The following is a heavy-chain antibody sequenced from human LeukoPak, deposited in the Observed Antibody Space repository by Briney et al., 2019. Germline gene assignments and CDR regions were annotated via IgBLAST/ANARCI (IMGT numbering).Heavy chain of an antibody. J-gene: IGHJ4*02. Sequence: PSETLSLTCAVYGGSFSGYYWSWIRQPPGKGLEWIGEINHSGSTNYNPSLKSRVTISVDTSKHQFSLKLSSVTAADTAVYYCATLGGELLGYYFDYWGQGTLVTVSS. V-gene: IGHV4-34*01. CDR3: ATLGGELLGYYFDY. CDR2: INHSGST. CDR1: GGSFSGYY. D-gene: IGHD1-26*01.